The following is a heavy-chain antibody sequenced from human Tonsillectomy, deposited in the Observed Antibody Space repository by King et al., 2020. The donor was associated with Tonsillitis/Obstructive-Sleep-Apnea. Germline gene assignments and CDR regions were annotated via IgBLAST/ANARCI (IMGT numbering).Heavy chain of an antibody. D-gene: IGHD6-19*01. Sequence: LVESGGGLVQPGGSLRLSCSASGFTFSSYAMHWVRQAPGKGLKYVSAINSDGDSTYYADSVKGRFTISRDNSKNTLYVQMSSLRAEDTAVYYCVKDRFGKRIGVAGDFDYWGQGTLVTVSS. V-gene: IGHV3-64*03. CDR1: GFTFSSYA. CDR3: VKDRFGKRIGVAGDFDY. J-gene: IGHJ4*02. CDR2: INSDGDST.